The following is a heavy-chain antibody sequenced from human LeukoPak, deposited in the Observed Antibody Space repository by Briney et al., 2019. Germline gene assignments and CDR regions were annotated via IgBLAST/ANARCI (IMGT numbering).Heavy chain of an antibody. J-gene: IGHJ4*02. Sequence: SETLSLTCAVSGGSISSTNWWSWVRQPPGKGLEWIGEIYHSGNTNYNPSLKSRVTISVDKSKNQFSLKLNSVTAADTAVYYCARGSTPATFDYWGQGTLVTVSS. CDR3: ARGSTPATFDY. CDR1: GGSISSTNW. V-gene: IGHV4-4*02. CDR2: IYHSGNT.